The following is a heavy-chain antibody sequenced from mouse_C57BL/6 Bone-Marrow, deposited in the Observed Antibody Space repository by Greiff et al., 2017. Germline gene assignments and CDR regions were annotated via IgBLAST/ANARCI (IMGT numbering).Heavy chain of an antibody. CDR1: GFTFSSYG. CDR2: ISSGGSYT. V-gene: IGHV5-6*02. Sequence: EVKLVESGGDLVKPGGSLKLSCAASGFTFSSYGMSWVRQTPDKRLEWLATISSGGSYTYYPDSVKGRFTISRDNAKNTLYLQMSSLKSEDTAMYYCARRRGFAYWGQGTLVTVSA. CDR3: ARRRGFAY. J-gene: IGHJ3*01.